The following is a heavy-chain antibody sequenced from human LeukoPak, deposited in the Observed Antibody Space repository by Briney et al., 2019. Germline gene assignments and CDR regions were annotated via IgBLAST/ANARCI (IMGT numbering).Heavy chain of an antibody. CDR3: ARRSIDMAKYYFDY. CDR2: INHSGST. Sequence: TSETLSLTCAVYGGSFSGYYWSWIRQPPGKGLEWIGEINHSGSTNYNPSLKSRVTISVDTSKNQFSLRLSSVTAADTAVYYCARRSIDMAKYYFDYWGQGTLVTVSS. CDR1: GGSFSGYY. D-gene: IGHD5-24*01. J-gene: IGHJ4*02. V-gene: IGHV4-34*01.